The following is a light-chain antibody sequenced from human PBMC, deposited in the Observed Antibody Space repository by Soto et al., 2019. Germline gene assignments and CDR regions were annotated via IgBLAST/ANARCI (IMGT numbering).Light chain of an antibody. CDR1: QVITND. Sequence: DIQITQSPSSLSASVGDRLTITCRASQVITNDLGWYQQKPGKAPKRLIYAASTLQSGVPSRFSGSGSGTEFTLTSSSLQTEDVATYYCLQLNTYPWTFGQGTKVEIK. V-gene: IGKV1-17*01. CDR3: LQLNTYPWT. CDR2: AAS. J-gene: IGKJ1*01.